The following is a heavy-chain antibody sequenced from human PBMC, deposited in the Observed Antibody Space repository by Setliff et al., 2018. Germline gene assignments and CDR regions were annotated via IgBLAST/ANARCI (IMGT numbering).Heavy chain of an antibody. CDR2: INPDGSIT. V-gene: IGHV3-74*01. Sequence: GGSLRLSCAASGFTFSKYWMYWVRQVPGKGLVWVSRINPDGSITNYADSVRGRFTISRDNTKDTLYLQMNSLRAEDTAVYFCASIDWGENFYNMDVWGKGTTVTVSS. D-gene: IGHD7-27*01. CDR1: GFTFSKYW. J-gene: IGHJ6*03. CDR3: ASIDWGENFYNMDV.